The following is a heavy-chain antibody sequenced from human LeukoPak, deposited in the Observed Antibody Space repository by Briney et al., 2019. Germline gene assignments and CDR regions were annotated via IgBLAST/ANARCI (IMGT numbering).Heavy chain of an antibody. J-gene: IGHJ6*02. V-gene: IGHV3-9*01. D-gene: IGHD3-22*01. CDR3: AKGNRDSSGFYYYYGMDV. CDR2: ISWDSKNI. CDR1: GFTFDDYA. Sequence: GGSLRPSCAASGFTFDDYAMFWVRQAPGKGLEWVSGISWDSKNIGYAASVKGRFTISRDNAKNSLYLQMNSLRGEDTASYCCAKGNRDSSGFYYYYGMDVWGQGTTVTVSS.